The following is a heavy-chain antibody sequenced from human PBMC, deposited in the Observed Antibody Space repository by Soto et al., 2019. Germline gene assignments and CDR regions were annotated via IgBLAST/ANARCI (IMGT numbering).Heavy chain of an antibody. V-gene: IGHV1-18*01. CDR2: ISAYNGNT. CDR3: ARAGIAAAAPTAGY. Sequence: XSVKVSCNAAGYRFTSYGIIWGRQAPGQGLEWMGWISAYNGNTKYAQKVQYRVTMTTDTSTSTAYMELRSLRSDDTALYHCARAGIAAAAPTAGYWGQGTLVTVSS. CDR1: GYRFTSYG. J-gene: IGHJ4*02. D-gene: IGHD6-25*01.